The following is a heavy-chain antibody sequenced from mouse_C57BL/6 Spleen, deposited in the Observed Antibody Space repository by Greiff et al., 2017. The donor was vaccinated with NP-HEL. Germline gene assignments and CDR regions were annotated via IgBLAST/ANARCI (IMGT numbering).Heavy chain of an antibody. J-gene: IGHJ3*01. V-gene: IGHV1-64*01. Sequence: QVQLQQPGAELVKPGASVQLSCKASGYTFTSYWMHWVKQRPGQGLEWIGMIHPNSGSTNYNEKFKSKATLTVDKSSSTAYMQLSSLTSEDSAVYYCAREGYYGSSPWFAYWGQGTLVTVSA. CDR2: IHPNSGST. D-gene: IGHD1-1*01. CDR3: AREGYYGSSPWFAY. CDR1: GYTFTSYW.